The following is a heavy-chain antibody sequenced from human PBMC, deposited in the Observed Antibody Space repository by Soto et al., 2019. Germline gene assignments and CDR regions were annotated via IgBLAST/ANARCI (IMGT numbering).Heavy chain of an antibody. CDR3: AKYQATVTTYADY. CDR2: ISGSGAST. V-gene: IGHV3-23*01. D-gene: IGHD4-17*01. CDR1: GFTFSSYA. J-gene: IGHJ4*02. Sequence: GGSLRLSCAASGFTFSSYAMSWFRQAPGKGLEWVSTISGSGASTYSADSVKGRFTISRDNSKNTLYLQMNSLRAEDTALYYCAKYQATVTTYADYWGQGTLVTVSS.